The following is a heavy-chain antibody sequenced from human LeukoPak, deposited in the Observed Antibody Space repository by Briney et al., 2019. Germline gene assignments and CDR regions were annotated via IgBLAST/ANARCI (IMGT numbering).Heavy chain of an antibody. CDR3: ARRYFVWFDP. J-gene: IGHJ5*02. CDR2: INHSGST. D-gene: IGHD3-9*01. Sequence: SGTLSLTCAVYGGSFSGYYWSWIRQPPGKGLEWIGEINHSGSTNYNPSLKSRVTISVDTSKNQFSLKLSSVTAADTAVYYCARRYFVWFDPWGQGTLVTASS. V-gene: IGHV4-34*01. CDR1: GGSFSGYY.